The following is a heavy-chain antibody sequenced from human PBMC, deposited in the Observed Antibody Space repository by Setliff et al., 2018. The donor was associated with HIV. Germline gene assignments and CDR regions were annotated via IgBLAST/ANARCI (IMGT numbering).Heavy chain of an antibody. D-gene: IGHD3-10*01. CDR1: GFTFSDFW. J-gene: IGHJ6*03. V-gene: IGHV3-7*01. CDR2: IKQDGSET. CDR3: ARDRLESLWFGDLNYMDV. Sequence: GGSLRLSCVASGFTFSDFWMTWVRQAPEKGLEWVANIKQDGSETFYVDSVKGRFTISRDNFKNTLYLQMNSLGAEDTAVYYCARDRLESLWFGDLNYMDVWGKGTTVTVSS.